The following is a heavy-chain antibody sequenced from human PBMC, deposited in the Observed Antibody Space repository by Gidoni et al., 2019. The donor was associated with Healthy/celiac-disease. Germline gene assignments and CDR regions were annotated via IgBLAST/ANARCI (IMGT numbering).Heavy chain of an antibody. Sequence: EVQLVESGGGLVQPGGSLRLSCAASGFTVSSNYLSRVRQAPGKGLEWVSVIYSGGSTYYADSVKGRFTISRDNSKNTLYLQMNSLRAEDTAVYYCARVTAAAANDYWGQGTLVTVSS. D-gene: IGHD6-13*01. CDR2: IYSGGST. J-gene: IGHJ4*02. CDR3: ARVTAAAANDY. V-gene: IGHV3-66*01. CDR1: GFTVSSNY.